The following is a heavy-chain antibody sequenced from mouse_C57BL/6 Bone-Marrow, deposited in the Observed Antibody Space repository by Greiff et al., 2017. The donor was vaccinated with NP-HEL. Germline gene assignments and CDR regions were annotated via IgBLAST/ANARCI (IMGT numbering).Heavy chain of an antibody. D-gene: IGHD1-1*01. V-gene: IGHV3-6*01. J-gene: IGHJ4*01. Sequence: VQLQQSGPGLVKPSQSLSLTCSVTGYSITSGYYWNWIRQFPGNKLEWMGYISYDGSNNYNPSLKNRISITRDTSKNQFFLKLTSVTTEDTATYYCARYYGSSYDAMDYWGQGTSVTVSS. CDR1: GYSITSGYY. CDR2: ISYDGSN. CDR3: ARYYGSSYDAMDY.